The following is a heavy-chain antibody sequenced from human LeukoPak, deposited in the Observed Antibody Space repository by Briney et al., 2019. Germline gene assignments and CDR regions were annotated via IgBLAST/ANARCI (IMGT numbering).Heavy chain of an antibody. CDR2: IPYYGSNK. D-gene: IGHD4-17*01. CDR3: ARDPTTVSNQPQYYFDY. J-gene: IGHJ4*02. V-gene: IGHV3-30*04. CDR1: GFTFSSYA. Sequence: PERSLRLSCAASGFTFSSYAMHWVRQAPGKGLEWVAVIPYYGSNKYYADSVKGRFTISRDNSKNTLYLQMNSLRAEDTAVYYCARDPTTVSNQPQYYFDYWGQGTLVTVSS.